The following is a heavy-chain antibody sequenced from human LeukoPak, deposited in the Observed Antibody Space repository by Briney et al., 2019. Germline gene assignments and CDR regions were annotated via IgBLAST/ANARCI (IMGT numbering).Heavy chain of an antibody. CDR2: IDPSDSYT. D-gene: IGHD6-19*01. Sequence: GESLKISCKGSGYSFTSYWIGWVRQMPGKGLEWMGRIDPSDSYTNYSPSLQGHVTISADKSISTAYLQWSSLKASDTAMYYCARQDSSGIDYWGQGTLVTVSS. CDR1: GYSFTSYW. V-gene: IGHV5-10-1*01. J-gene: IGHJ4*02. CDR3: ARQDSSGIDY.